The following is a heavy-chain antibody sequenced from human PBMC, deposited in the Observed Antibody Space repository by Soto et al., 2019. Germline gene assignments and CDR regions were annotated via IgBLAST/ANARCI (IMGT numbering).Heavy chain of an antibody. CDR3: AKGYGSSWYYFDY. J-gene: IGHJ4*02. CDR2: ISGSGDST. Sequence: GGSLRLSCAASGFTVSSYVMSWVRQAPGKGLEWVSVISGSGDSTYYADSVKGRFTISRDNSKNTLYLQMNSLRAEDTAVYYCAKGYGSSWYYFDYWGQGTLVTVSS. D-gene: IGHD6-13*01. V-gene: IGHV3-23*01. CDR1: GFTVSSYV.